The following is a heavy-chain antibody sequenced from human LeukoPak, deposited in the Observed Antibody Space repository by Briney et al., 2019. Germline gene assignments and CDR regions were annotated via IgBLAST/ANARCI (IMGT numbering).Heavy chain of an antibody. D-gene: IGHD3-22*01. J-gene: IGHJ4*02. CDR2: ISSSGNDI. V-gene: IGHV3-48*03. CDR1: GLTFITHE. Sequence: GGSLILSCGASGLTFITHEMSWVRQATGKGLEWIAYISSSGNDIFCSESVNGRFTISRDNAKNSLHLQMNSLRAQDTAVYYCVRGGGRGDYNERYYFDYWGQGTLVTVSS. CDR3: VRGGGRGDYNERYYFDY.